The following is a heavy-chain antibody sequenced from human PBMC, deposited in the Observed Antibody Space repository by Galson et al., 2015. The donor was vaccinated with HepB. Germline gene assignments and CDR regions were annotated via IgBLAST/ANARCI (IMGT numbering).Heavy chain of an antibody. CDR1: GYTFTSYY. Sequence: SLKVSCKASGYTFTSYYMHWVRQAPGQGLEWIGKINPSGRGITYAHKVQGRVTMTRDTSTSTVYLELSSLTSEDTAVYYCARVRGLAISGSVANWFDPWGPGALVTGSS. CDR3: ARVRGLAISGSVANWFDP. CDR2: INPSGRGI. J-gene: IGHJ5*02. V-gene: IGHV1-46*01. D-gene: IGHD3-10*01.